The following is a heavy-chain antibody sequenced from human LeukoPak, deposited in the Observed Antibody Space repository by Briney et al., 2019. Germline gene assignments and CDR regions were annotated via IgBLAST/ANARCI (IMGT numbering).Heavy chain of an antibody. CDR2: INHSGST. CDR3: ARGKCSSTSCYRSRVDWFDP. D-gene: IGHD2-2*02. Sequence: SETLSLTCAVYGGSFSGYYWSWIRQPPGKGLEWIGEINHSGSTNYNPSLKSRVTISVDTSKNQFSLKLSSVTAADTAVYYCARGKCSSTSCYRSRVDWFDPWGQGTLVTVSS. CDR1: GGSFSGYY. V-gene: IGHV4-34*01. J-gene: IGHJ5*02.